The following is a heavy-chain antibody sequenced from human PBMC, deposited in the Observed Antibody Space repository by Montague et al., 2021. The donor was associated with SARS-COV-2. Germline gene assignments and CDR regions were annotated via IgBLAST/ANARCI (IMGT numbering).Heavy chain of an antibody. D-gene: IGHD6-13*01. CDR3: AREYIEAAGHGNDY. CDR2: ISRSGSII. CDR1: GFTFSSYE. V-gene: IGHV3-48*03. Sequence: SLRLSCPASGFTFSSYEMNWVRQAPGKGLEWVSYISRSGSIIYYADSVKGRFTISRDSAKNSLYLQMNSLRTEDTAVYYCAREYIEAAGHGNDYWGQGTLVTVSS. J-gene: IGHJ4*02.